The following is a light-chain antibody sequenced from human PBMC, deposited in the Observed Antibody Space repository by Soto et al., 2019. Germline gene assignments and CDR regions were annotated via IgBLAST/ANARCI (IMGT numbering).Light chain of an antibody. CDR1: QSLLHSNGYNY. V-gene: IGKV2-28*01. CDR3: MQALQPPPWT. CDR2: FGS. J-gene: IGKJ1*01. Sequence: DIVMTQSPLSLPVTPGEPASISCRSSQSLLHSNGYNYLDWYLLKPGQSPQLLIYFGSNRRSGVPDTLSGSGSGTDFTLKISRVEAEDVGVYYCMQALQPPPWTFGQGTKVEIK.